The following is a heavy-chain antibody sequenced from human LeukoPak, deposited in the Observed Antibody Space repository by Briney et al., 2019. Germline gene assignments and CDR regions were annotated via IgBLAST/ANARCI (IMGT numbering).Heavy chain of an antibody. D-gene: IGHD3-16*01. CDR2: VYYSGIT. CDR3: ARGTDTFYFDY. Sequence: SETLSLTCTVSGGSISSYYWSWIRQPPGKGLEWIGYVYYSGITTYNPSLKSRVTISVDTSKNQFSLKLSSVTAADTAVYYCARGTDTFYFDYWGQGTLVTVSS. J-gene: IGHJ4*02. CDR1: GGSISSYY. V-gene: IGHV4-59*01.